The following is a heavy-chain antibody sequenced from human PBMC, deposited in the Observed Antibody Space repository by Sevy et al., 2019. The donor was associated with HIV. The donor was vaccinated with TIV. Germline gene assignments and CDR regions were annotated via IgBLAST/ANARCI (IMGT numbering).Heavy chain of an antibody. V-gene: IGHV3-30-3*01. CDR3: ARGNSGSFDY. CDR1: GFTFSSYA. J-gene: IGHJ4*02. Sequence: GGSLRLSCAASGFTFSSYAMHWVRQAPGKGLEWVAVISYDGSNKYYADSVKGRFTISRDNAKNSVYLQMNSLIPEDTAIYYCARGNSGSFDYWGQGTLVTVSS. D-gene: IGHD3-22*01. CDR2: ISYDGSNK.